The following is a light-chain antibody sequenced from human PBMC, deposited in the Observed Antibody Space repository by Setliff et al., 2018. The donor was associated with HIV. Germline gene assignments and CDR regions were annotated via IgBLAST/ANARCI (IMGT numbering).Light chain of an antibody. V-gene: IGLV2-14*01. J-gene: IGLJ1*01. CDR1: SGDVGGYNS. Sequence: QSVLTQPASVSGSPGQSITISCTGTSGDVGGYNSVSWYQQHPGKAPKLMIYEVSNRPSGVSNRFSGSKSGNTASLTISGLQAEDEADYYCSSYTSSNTLVFGTGTKVTVL. CDR2: EVS. CDR3: SSYTSSNTLV.